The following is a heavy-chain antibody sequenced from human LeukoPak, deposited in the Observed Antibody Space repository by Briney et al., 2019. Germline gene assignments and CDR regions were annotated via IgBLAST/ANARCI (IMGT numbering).Heavy chain of an antibody. V-gene: IGHV3-33*01. CDR1: GFTFSSYG. J-gene: IGHJ3*02. CDR3: ARPYYDSSGYYYWGNAFDI. D-gene: IGHD3-22*01. Sequence: QPGRSLRLSCAASGFTFSSYGMHWVRQAPGKGLEWVAVIWYDGSNKYYADSVKGRFTISRDNSKNTLYLQMNSLRAEDTAVYYCARPYYDSSGYYYWGNAFDIWGRGTMVTVSS. CDR2: IWYDGSNK.